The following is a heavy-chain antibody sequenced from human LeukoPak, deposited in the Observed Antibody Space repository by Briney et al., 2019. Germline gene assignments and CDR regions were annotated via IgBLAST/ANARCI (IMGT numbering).Heavy chain of an antibody. V-gene: IGHV4-30-2*01. J-gene: IGHJ4*02. Sequence: TTSETLSLTCAVSGGSISSGGYSWSWIRQPPGKGLEWIGYIYHSGSTYYNPSLKSRVTISVDRSKNQFSLKLSSVTAADTAVYYCARTKFTTVTTPYFDYWGQGTLVTVSS. D-gene: IGHD4-17*01. CDR1: GGSISSGGYS. CDR3: ARTKFTTVTTPYFDY. CDR2: IYHSGST.